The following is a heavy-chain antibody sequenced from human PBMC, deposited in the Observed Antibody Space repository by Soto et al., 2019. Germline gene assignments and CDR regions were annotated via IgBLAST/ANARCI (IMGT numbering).Heavy chain of an antibody. D-gene: IGHD3-22*01. J-gene: IGHJ6*02. CDR2: ISAYDGNT. V-gene: IGHV1-18*01. CDR3: ARGGYYDSSGSRNYYYYGMNV. CDR1: GYTFTSYG. Sequence: QVQLVQSGAEVKKPGASVKVSCKASGYTFTSYGISWVRQAPGQGLEWLGWISAYDGNTNYAQSLHGRVFMTTDTSAXTAYMELRSLRSDDTAVYYCARGGYYDSSGSRNYYYYGMNVWGQGTTVTVSS.